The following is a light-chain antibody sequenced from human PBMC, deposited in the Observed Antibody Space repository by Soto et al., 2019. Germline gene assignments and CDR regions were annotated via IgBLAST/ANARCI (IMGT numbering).Light chain of an antibody. J-gene: IGKJ2*01. V-gene: IGKV1-5*03. CDR3: QQYDDYSFT. CDR1: QTIRSW. Sequence: DIQMTQSPSILSASVGDRVTITCRASQTIRSWLAWYQQKPGKVPKLLIYKASTLESGVPSRFSGSGSGTEFTLTFSSLQPDDFAIYYCQQYDDYSFTCGQGTKLEIK. CDR2: KAS.